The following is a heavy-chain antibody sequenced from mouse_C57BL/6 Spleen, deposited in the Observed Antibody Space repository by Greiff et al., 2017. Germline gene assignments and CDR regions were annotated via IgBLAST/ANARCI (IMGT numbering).Heavy chain of an antibody. CDR3: ARGIYYDYDVWFAY. Sequence: QVQLQQPGAELVMPGASVKLSCKASGYTFTSYWMHWVKQRPGQGLEWIGEIDPSDSYTNYNQKFKGKSTLTVDKSSSTAYMQLSSLTSEDSAVYYGARGIYYDYDVWFAYWGQGTLVTVSA. CDR1: GYTFTSYW. D-gene: IGHD2-4*01. J-gene: IGHJ3*01. CDR2: IDPSDSYT. V-gene: IGHV1-69*01.